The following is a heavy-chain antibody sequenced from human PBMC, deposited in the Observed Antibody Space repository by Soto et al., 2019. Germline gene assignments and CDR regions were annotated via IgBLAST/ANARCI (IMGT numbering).Heavy chain of an antibody. D-gene: IGHD3-10*01. V-gene: IGHV1-2*02. CDR2: INPNSGGT. Sequence: ASVKFSCKASGYTFTNYGFSWVRQAPGQGLEWMGWINPNSGGTNYAQKFQGRVTMTRDTSISTAYMELSRLRSDDTAVYYCARGVLLWFGELSARSQIDYWGQGTLVTVSS. J-gene: IGHJ4*02. CDR3: ARGVLLWFGELSARSQIDY. CDR1: GYTFTNYG.